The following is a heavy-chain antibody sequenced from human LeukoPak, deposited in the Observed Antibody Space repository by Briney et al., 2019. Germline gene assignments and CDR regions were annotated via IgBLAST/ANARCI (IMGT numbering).Heavy chain of an antibody. J-gene: IGHJ4*02. CDR3: ARVRRAVYDSDNYRHYFDS. Sequence: KPSQTLSLTCTVSGDSISSGGYYWSWIRQHPGKGLEWIGYIYYSGNTYYYPSLKSRVTISVDTSKNQFTLKLRSVTAADTAVYYCARVRRAVYDSDNYRHYFDSWGQGTLVTVSS. CDR2: IYYSGNT. CDR1: GDSISSGGYY. V-gene: IGHV4-31*03. D-gene: IGHD3-10*01.